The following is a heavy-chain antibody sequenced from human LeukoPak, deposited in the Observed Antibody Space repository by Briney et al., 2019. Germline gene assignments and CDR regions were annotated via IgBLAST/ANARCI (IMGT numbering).Heavy chain of an antibody. CDR2: ISGSGGST. Sequence: GGSLRLSCAASGFTFSSYAMSWVRQAPGKGLEWVSAISGSGGSTYYADSVKGRFTISRDNSKNTLYLQMNSLRAEDTAVYYCAKDQGSSWYPGGAFDTWGQGTMVTVSS. V-gene: IGHV3-23*01. CDR3: AKDQGSSWYPGGAFDT. J-gene: IGHJ3*02. D-gene: IGHD6-13*01. CDR1: GFTFSSYA.